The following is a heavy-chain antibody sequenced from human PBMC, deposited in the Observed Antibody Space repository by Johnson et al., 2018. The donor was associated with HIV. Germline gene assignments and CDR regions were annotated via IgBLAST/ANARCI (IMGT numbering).Heavy chain of an antibody. CDR2: ISYDGSNK. D-gene: IGHD1-26*01. CDR1: GFTFSSYA. V-gene: IGHV3-30-3*01. Sequence: QVQLVESGGGVVQPGRSLRLSCAASGFTFSSYAMHWVRQAPGKGLEWVAVISYDGSNKYYADSVKGRFTISRDNSKNTLDLQRNSLRAEDTAVYYCATFGGGSFHAFDIWGQGTMVTVSS. J-gene: IGHJ3*02. CDR3: ATFGGGSFHAFDI.